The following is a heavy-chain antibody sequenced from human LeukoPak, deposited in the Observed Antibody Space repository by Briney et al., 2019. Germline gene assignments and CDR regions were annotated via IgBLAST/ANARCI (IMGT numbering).Heavy chain of an antibody. V-gene: IGHV3-23*01. CDR1: GFTFSNYA. J-gene: IGHJ4*02. D-gene: IGHD3-9*01. CDR3: AKWGDFDVLTGYYVPDF. Sequence: GASLRLSCAASGFTFSNYAMSWVRQAPGKGLEWVSATTGSGGNTYYADSVKGRFTISRDNSKNTLYLQMNSLRAEDTAVYYCAKWGDFDVLTGYYVPDFWGQGTLVTVSS. CDR2: TTGSGGNT.